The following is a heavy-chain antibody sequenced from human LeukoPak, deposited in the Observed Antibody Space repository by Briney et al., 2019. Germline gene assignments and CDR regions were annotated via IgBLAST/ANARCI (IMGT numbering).Heavy chain of an antibody. CDR2: IIPNSGRT. J-gene: IGHJ4*02. CDR3: ARELVSVGDY. V-gene: IGHV1-2*03. Sequence: LGASVKVSCKASAYTFTGYYMHWVRQAPGQWREWMGWIIPNSGRTNYAQTFQGRVTMPRDTSISTAYMGLSRLRSDDTAVYYCARELVSVGDYWGQGTLVTVSS. CDR1: AYTFTGYY. D-gene: IGHD1-26*01.